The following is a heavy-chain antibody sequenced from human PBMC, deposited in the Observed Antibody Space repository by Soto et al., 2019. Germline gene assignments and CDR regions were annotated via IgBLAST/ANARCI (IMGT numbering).Heavy chain of an antibody. D-gene: IGHD4-17*01. Sequence: ASVKASCTASWYTSTNYYIHWVRQSPVQALEWMGMINPSTGSTTYAQKFQGRVTLTRDTSTSTVYMALSSMRSEATAVYYCARGRFTTVTKWWYFDYRGQGALVTVS. CDR1: WYTSTNYY. J-gene: IGHJ4*02. V-gene: IGHV1-46*01. CDR3: ARGRFTTVTKWWYFDY. CDR2: INPSTGST.